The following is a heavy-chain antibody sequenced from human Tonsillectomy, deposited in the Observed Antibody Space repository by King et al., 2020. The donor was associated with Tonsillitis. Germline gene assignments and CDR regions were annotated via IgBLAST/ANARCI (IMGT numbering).Heavy chain of an antibody. CDR2: INPNSGGT. V-gene: IGHV1-2*02. D-gene: IGHD6-13*01. CDR1: GYTFTGYY. J-gene: IGHJ4*02. CDR3: ARDPTLHSSSWSGIDY. Sequence: QLVQSGAEVKKPGASVKVSCKASGYTFTGYYMHWVRQAPGQGLEWMGWINPNSGGTNYAQKFQGRVTMTRDTSISNAYMELSRLRSDDTAVYYCARDPTLHSSSWSGIDYWGQGTLVTVSS.